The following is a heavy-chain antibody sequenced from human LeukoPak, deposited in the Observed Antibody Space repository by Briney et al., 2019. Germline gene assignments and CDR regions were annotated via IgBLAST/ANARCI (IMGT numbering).Heavy chain of an antibody. CDR2: IIPILGVA. D-gene: IGHD2/OR15-2a*01. CDR1: GGTFSSYA. J-gene: IGHJ4*02. CDR3: ARILPQGVLL. Sequence: SVKVSCKASGGTFSSYAIRWVRQAPGQGLEWMERIIPILGVANYAQKFQGRVTITADKSTSTAYMELSSLRSEDTAVYYCARILPQGVLLWGQGTLVTVSS. V-gene: IGHV1-69*04.